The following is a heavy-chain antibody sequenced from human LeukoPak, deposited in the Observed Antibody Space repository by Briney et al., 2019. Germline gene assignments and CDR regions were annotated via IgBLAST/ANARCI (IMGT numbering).Heavy chain of an antibody. V-gene: IGHV3-7*03. CDR2: IKQDGSER. CDR1: GFTFSSYW. Sequence: GGSLRLSCAASGFTFSSYWMTWVRRAPGKGLEWVANIKQDGSERNYVDSVKGRFTISRDNAKNSLYLQMNTLRDEDTAVYYCATGAGCGYWGQGTLVTVSS. J-gene: IGHJ4*02. D-gene: IGHD6-19*01. CDR3: ATGAGCGY.